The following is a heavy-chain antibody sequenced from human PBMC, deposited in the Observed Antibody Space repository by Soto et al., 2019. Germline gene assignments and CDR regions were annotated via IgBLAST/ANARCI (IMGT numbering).Heavy chain of an antibody. D-gene: IGHD2-8*01. CDR3: AKEDDAWTNGHFDV. Sequence: EVQLLESGGGWVQTGGSLRLSCVASGFDFGNYDMSWVRQAPGKGLEWVAGISASEGSAYYADSVKGRFTISRDNSKDTLYVQMNSLRSEDTAIYYCAKEDDAWTNGHFDVWGQGTLVTVSS. V-gene: IGHV3-23*01. CDR1: GFDFGNYD. J-gene: IGHJ3*01. CDR2: ISASEGSA.